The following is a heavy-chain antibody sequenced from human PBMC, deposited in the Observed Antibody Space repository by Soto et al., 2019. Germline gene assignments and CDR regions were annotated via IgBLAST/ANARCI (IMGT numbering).Heavy chain of an antibody. D-gene: IGHD2-8*01. J-gene: IGHJ6*02. CDR3: ARDRCTTDRCDTHQFDV. CDR2: ISVYTGNT. Sequence: QVQLVQSGGEVTKPGASVKVSCKSSGYTFTSYGVSWVRQAPGQGLEWLGWISVYTGNTKQAQKFQDRVTLTTEATTSTAYMELRSWRSDDTAVDYCARDRCTTDRCDTHQFDVWGQGTTVTVSS. CDR1: GYTFTSYG. V-gene: IGHV1-18*04.